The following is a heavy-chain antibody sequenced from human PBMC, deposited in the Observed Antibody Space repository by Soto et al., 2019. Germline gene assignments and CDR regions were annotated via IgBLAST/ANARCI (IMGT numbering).Heavy chain of an antibody. CDR1: GRSITSYY. D-gene: IGHD3-22*01. CDR3: ARTYDSNGYANEFDS. CDR2: SYDNGIT. Sequence: QVVLQESGPGLVKPSETLSLTCSVSGRSITSYYWSWVRQPPGQGLEWISYSYDNGITSQNPSLKSRVTMSADTSQNQFSLKLTSVTRADPAVYYCARTYDSNGYANEFDSWGQGILVTVTS. J-gene: IGHJ4*02. V-gene: IGHV4-59*12.